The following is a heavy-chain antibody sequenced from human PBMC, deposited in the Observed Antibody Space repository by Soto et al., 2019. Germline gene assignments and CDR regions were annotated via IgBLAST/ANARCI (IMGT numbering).Heavy chain of an antibody. J-gene: IGHJ6*02. CDR3: ARDPRAIVVVPAATYYGMDV. D-gene: IGHD2-2*01. CDR2: IIPIFGTA. CDR1: GGTFSSYA. Sequence: SVKVSCKASGGTFSSYAISWVRQAPGQGLEWMGGIIPIFGTANYAQKFQGRVTITADESTSTAYMELSSLRSEDTAVYYCARDPRAIVVVPAATYYGMDVWGQGTTVTVSS. V-gene: IGHV1-69*01.